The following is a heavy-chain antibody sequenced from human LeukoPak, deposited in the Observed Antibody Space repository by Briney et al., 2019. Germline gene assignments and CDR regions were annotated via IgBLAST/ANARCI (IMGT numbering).Heavy chain of an antibody. CDR1: GFTFSSYA. D-gene: IGHD1-26*01. Sequence: GSLSLSCAASGFTFSSYAMSWVRQAPGKGLEWVSGINWNGGSTGYADSVKGRFTISRDNAKNSLYLQMNSLRAEDTAVYYCAKDGGCYILGNKYYFDYWGQGTLVTVSS. V-gene: IGHV3-20*04. CDR3: AKDGGCYILGNKYYFDY. CDR2: INWNGGST. J-gene: IGHJ4*02.